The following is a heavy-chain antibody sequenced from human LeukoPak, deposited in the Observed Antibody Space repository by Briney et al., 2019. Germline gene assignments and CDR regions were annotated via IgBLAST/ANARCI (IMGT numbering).Heavy chain of an antibody. V-gene: IGHV5-51*01. CDR3: ARQVDYYDSSRYHHYYGRLL. J-gene: IGHJ6*02. Sequence: GESLKTSTKGSGYSFTSYWIGWVRQMPGKGLEWMGIIYPGDSDPTYSPSFQGQVTISADKSISTAYLQWSSLKASDSAMYYCARQVDYYDSSRYHHYYGRLLWRRGTTVTVSS. CDR2: IYPGDSDP. D-gene: IGHD3-22*01. CDR1: GYSFTSYW.